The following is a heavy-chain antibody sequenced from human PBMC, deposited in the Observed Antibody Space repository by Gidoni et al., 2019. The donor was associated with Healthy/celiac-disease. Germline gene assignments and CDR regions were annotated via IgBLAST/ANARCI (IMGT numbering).Heavy chain of an antibody. CDR2: ISSSSSYI. CDR1: GFTFSSYS. V-gene: IGHV3-21*01. J-gene: IGHJ4*02. CDR3: ARDQGRRGIVAPGY. Sequence: EVQLVESGGGLVKPGGSLRLSCAASGFTFSSYSMNWVRQAPGKGLEWVSSISSSSSYIYYADSVKGRFTISRDNAKNSLYLQMNSLRAEDTAVYYCARDQGRRGIVAPGYWGQGTLVTVSS. D-gene: IGHD3-22*01.